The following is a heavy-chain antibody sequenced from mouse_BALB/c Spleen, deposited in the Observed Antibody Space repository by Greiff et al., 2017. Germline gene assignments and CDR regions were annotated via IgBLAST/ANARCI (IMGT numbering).Heavy chain of an antibody. CDR1: GFTFSSYG. D-gene: IGHD2-14*01. CDR2: INSNGGST. J-gene: IGHJ2*01. V-gene: IGHV5-6-3*01. Sequence: EVQRVESGGGLVQPGGSLKLSCAASGFTFSSYGMSWVRQTPDKRLELVATINSNGGSTYYPDSVKGRFTISRDNAKNTLYLQMSSLKSEDTAMYYCARQGYDGSYWGQGTTLTVSS. CDR3: ARQGYDGSY.